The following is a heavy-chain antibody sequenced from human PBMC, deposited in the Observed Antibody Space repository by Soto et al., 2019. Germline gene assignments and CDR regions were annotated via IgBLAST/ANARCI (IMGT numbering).Heavy chain of an antibody. CDR1: GFTFSSYW. V-gene: IGHV3-7*04. J-gene: IGHJ4*02. CDR2: IAHDGSEK. Sequence: GGSLRLSCAASGFTFSSYWMSWVRQAPGKELEWVANIAHDGSEKFYVDSVKGRFTISRDSSKNTVSLEMTSLRAEDTAVYYCAKGGRQWLVTSDFNYWGQGALVTVSS. CDR3: AKGGRQWLVTSDFNY. D-gene: IGHD6-19*01.